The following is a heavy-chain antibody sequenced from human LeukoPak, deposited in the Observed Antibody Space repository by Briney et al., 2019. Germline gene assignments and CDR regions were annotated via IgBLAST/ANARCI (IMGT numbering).Heavy chain of an antibody. D-gene: IGHD1-26*01. CDR1: GFTFSSYS. Sequence: GGSLRLSCAASGFTFSSYSMNWVRQAPGKGLEWVSSISSSSSYIYYADSVKGRFTISRDNAKNSLYLQMNSRRAEDTAVYYCAREVVGATGEYWGQGTLVTVSS. V-gene: IGHV3-21*01. J-gene: IGHJ4*02. CDR2: ISSSSSYI. CDR3: AREVVGATGEY.